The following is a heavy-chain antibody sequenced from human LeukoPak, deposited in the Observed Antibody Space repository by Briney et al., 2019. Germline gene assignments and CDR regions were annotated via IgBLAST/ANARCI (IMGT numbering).Heavy chain of an antibody. CDR3: ARGSRALWFGELSYWYFDL. J-gene: IGHJ2*01. V-gene: IGHV1-2*02. CDR1: GYTFTGYY. D-gene: IGHD3-10*01. Sequence: GASVKVSCKASGYTFTGYYMHWVRQAPGQGLEWMGWVNPDSGGTNYAQKFQGRVTMTRDTSISTDYMELSRLRSDDTAVYYCARGSRALWFGELSYWYFDLWGRGTLVTVSS. CDR2: VNPDSGGT.